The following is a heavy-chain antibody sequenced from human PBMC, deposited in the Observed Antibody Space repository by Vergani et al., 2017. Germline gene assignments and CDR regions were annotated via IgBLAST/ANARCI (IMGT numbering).Heavy chain of an antibody. CDR3: AREMVRGKYFDY. J-gene: IGHJ4*02. V-gene: IGHV4-30-2*01. CDR2: NYHSGST. D-gene: IGHD3-10*01. CDR1: GGSISSGGYS. Sequence: QLQLQESGSGLVKPSQTLSLTCAVSGGSISSGGYSWSWIRQPPGKGLGWIGYNYHSGSTYYNPSLKSRVTRSVDRSKNQFSLKLSSVTAADTAVYYCAREMVRGKYFDYWGQGTLVTVSS.